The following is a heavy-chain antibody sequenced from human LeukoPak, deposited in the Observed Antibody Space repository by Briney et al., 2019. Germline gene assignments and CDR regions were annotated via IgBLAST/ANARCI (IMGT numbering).Heavy chain of an antibody. Sequence: KPSETLSLTCAVYGGSFSGYYWNWIRQPPGKGLEWIGEINHSGSTNYNPSLKSRVTISVDTSKNQFSLKLSSVTAADTAVYYCARDVDTTSYWGQGTLVTVPS. CDR1: GGSFSGYY. CDR3: ARDVDTTSY. V-gene: IGHV4-34*01. CDR2: INHSGST. J-gene: IGHJ4*02. D-gene: IGHD5-18*01.